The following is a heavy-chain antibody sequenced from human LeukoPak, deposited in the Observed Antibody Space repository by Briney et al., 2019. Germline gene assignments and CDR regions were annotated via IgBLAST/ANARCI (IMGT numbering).Heavy chain of an antibody. V-gene: IGHV3-48*01. D-gene: IGHD3-3*01. CDR2: INSSSSTI. Sequence: PGGSLRLSCAASGFTFSSYSMNWVRQAPGQGLEWVSYINSSSSTIYYADTVKGRFTIYRENEKNSLYLQMNRLRAEDTAVYYCARDACSVTIFGVVSGWFDPGVQGTMVTV. CDR1: GFTFSSYS. J-gene: IGHJ5*02. CDR3: ARDACSVTIFGVVSGWFDP.